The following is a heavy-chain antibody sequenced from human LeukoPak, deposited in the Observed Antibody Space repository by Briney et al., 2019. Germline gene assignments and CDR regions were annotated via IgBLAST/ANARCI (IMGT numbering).Heavy chain of an antibody. CDR1: GFTFSSYA. CDR2: ISYDGSNK. Sequence: PGRSLRLPCAASGFTFSSYAMHWVRQAPGKGLEWVAVISYDGSNKYYADSVKGRFTISRDNSKNTLYLQMNSLRAEDTAVYFCAKDPLEVVLNANFFEVWGQGTMVTVSS. V-gene: IGHV3-30-3*01. J-gene: IGHJ3*01. CDR3: AKDPLEVVLNANFFEV. D-gene: IGHD4/OR15-4a*01.